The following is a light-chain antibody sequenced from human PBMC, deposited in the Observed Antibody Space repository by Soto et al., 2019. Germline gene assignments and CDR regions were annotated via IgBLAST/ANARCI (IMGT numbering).Light chain of an antibody. J-gene: IGLJ1*01. V-gene: IGLV2-14*01. CDR3: SSYTSSSIDYV. CDR1: SSDVGGYNY. Sequence: QSALTQPASVSGSPGQSITISCTGTSSDVGGYNYVSWYQQHPGKAPKLIIYEISNRPSGVSNRFSGSKSGNTASLTISGHQAEDEADYSCSSYTSSSIDYVFGTGTKLTVL. CDR2: EIS.